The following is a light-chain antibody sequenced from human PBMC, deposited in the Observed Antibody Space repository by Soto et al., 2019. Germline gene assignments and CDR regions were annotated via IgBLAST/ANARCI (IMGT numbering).Light chain of an antibody. V-gene: IGLV2-14*01. Sequence: QSALTQPASVSGSPGQSIAISCTGTSSDVGGYSYVSWYQRQPGKAPKLVISDVSNRPSGVSDRFSGSKSGNTASLTISGLQTEDEADYYCASYTTSSTYVFGTG. J-gene: IGLJ1*01. CDR3: ASYTTSSTYV. CDR1: SSDVGGYSY. CDR2: DVS.